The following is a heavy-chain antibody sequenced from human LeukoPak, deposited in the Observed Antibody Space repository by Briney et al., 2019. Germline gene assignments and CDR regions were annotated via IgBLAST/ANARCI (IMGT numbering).Heavy chain of an antibody. J-gene: IGHJ4*02. CDR2: INPNGGGT. D-gene: IGHD3-22*01. V-gene: IGHV1-2*02. Sequence: ASVKVSCKASGYTFTGYYMHWVRQAPGQGLEWMGWINPNGGGTNYAQKLQGRVTMTRDTSISTAYMELSRLRSDDTAVYYCARDLSDYYYDSSGYYGYWGQGTLVTVSS. CDR1: GYTFTGYY. CDR3: ARDLSDYYYDSSGYYGY.